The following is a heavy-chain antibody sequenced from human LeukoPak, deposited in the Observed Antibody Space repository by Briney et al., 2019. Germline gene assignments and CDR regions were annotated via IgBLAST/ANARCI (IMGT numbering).Heavy chain of an antibody. CDR3: ARSIGRVPAAKFYAFDI. CDR2: IYYSGST. Sequence: SETLSLTCTVSGGSISSSSYYWGWIRQPPGKGLEWIGSIYYSGSTYCNPSLKSRVTISVDTSKNQFSLKLSSVTAADTAVYYCARSIGRVPAAKFYAFDIWGQGTMVTVSS. V-gene: IGHV4-39*01. CDR1: GGSISSSSYY. D-gene: IGHD2-2*01. J-gene: IGHJ3*02.